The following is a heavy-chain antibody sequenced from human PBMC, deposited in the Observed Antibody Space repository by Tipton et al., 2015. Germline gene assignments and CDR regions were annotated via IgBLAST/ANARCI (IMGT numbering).Heavy chain of an antibody. J-gene: IGHJ1*01. Sequence: LRLSCAASGFDFKTYWMHWVRQPPGKGLEWIGYIYHTGSTIYNPSLKSRVTISLDRSKNQFSFRLTSVTAADTAMYYCVRDAGIIAAPSRYFQYWGQGALVTVSS. CDR2: IYHTGST. D-gene: IGHD6-25*01. V-gene: IGHV4-59*12. CDR1: GFDFKTYW. CDR3: VRDAGIIAAPSRYFQY.